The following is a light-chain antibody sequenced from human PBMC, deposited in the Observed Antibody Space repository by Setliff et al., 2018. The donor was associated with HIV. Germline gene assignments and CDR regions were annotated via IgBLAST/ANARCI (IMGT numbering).Light chain of an antibody. CDR2: EVS. J-gene: IGLJ2*01. CDR1: HTDIGAYNY. Sequence: SALTQPASVSGSPGQSISISCSGSHTDIGAYNYVSWYQQHPGKVPRPIIYEVSHRPSGVSDRISGAKSGNTASLFISGLQAEDEATYYCSSYSTSNTLVLFGGGTKVTVL. V-gene: IGLV2-14*03. CDR3: SSYSTSNTLVL.